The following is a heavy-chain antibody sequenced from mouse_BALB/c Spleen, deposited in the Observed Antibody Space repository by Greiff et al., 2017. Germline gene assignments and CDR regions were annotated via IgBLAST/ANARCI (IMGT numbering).Heavy chain of an antibody. V-gene: IGHV6-6*02. CDR1: GFTFSNYW. J-gene: IGHJ1*01. CDR2: IRLKSNNYAT. D-gene: IGHD2-14*01. Sequence: EVQLVESGGGLVQPGGSMKLSCVASGFTFSNYWMNWVRQSPEKGLEWVAEIRLKSNNYATHYAESVKGRFTISRDDSKSSVYLQMNNLRAEDTGIYYCTRSDYRYDEGHWYFDVWGAGTTVTVSS. CDR3: TRSDYRYDEGHWYFDV.